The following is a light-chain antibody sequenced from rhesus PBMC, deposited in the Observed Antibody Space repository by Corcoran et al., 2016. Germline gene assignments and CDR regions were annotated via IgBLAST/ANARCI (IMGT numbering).Light chain of an antibody. CDR3: QHYYSTPYS. CDR2: EAS. CDR1: QGITND. J-gene: IGKJ2*01. V-gene: IGKV1-25*01. Sequence: DIQMTQSPSSLSASVGDRVTITCRASQGITNDLAWYQQKPGETPKLLIYEASSLQSGIPSRFSGSGSGTDFTLTISSLQSEDFATSYCQHYYSTPYSFGQGTKVEIK.